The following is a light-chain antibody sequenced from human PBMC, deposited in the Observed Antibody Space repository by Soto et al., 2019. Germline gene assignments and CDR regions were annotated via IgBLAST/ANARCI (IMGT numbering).Light chain of an antibody. CDR2: DAS. CDR3: QQRGNWPPT. J-gene: IGKJ1*01. V-gene: IGKV3-11*01. CDR1: QSVSSY. Sequence: EIVLTQSPATLSLSPGERATLSGRASQSVSSYLAWYQQKPGQAPSLLIYDASNRATGIPARFTGSGSGTDFTLTISSLEPEDFAVYYCQQRGNWPPTFGQGTRWIS.